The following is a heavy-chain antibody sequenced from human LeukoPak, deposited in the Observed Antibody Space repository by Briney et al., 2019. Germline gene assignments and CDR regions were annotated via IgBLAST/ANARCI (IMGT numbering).Heavy chain of an antibody. CDR3: ARGLVGMGGFDL. V-gene: IGHV1-46*01. CDR1: GYTFTSNY. J-gene: IGHJ2*01. CDR2: IYPRDGST. D-gene: IGHD2-21*01. Sequence: ASVKVSCKASGYTFTSNYIHWVRQAPGQGLEWMGMIYPRDGSTSYAQKFQGRVTMTRNTSISTAYMELSSLRSEDTAVYYCARGLVGMGGFDLWGRGTLVTVSS.